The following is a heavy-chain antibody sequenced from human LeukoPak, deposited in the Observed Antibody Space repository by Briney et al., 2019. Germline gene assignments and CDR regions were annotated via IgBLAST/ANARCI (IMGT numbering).Heavy chain of an antibody. J-gene: IGHJ6*02. D-gene: IGHD6-13*01. Sequence: SETLSLTCTFSGGSISSYYWSWIRQPPGKGLEWIGYIYYSGSTNYNPSLKSRVTISVDTSKNQFSLKLSPVTAADTAVYYCAREPYSSSLNYYYGMDVWGQGTTVTVSS. V-gene: IGHV4-59*01. CDR2: IYYSGST. CDR1: GGSISSYY. CDR3: AREPYSSSLNYYYGMDV.